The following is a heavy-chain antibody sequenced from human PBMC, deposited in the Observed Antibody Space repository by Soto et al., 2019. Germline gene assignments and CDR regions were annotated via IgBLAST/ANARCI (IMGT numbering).Heavy chain of an antibody. Sequence: EVQLLESGGGLVQPGGSLRLSCAASGFTFSSYAMSWVRQAPGKGLEWVSAISGSGGSTYYADSVKGRFTISRDNSKNTLYLQMNSLRAEDTAVYYCASGVGVYSCVKGDAFDIWGQGTMVTVSS. D-gene: IGHD6-19*01. CDR2: ISGSGGST. CDR3: ASGVGVYSCVKGDAFDI. V-gene: IGHV3-23*01. J-gene: IGHJ3*02. CDR1: GFTFSSYA.